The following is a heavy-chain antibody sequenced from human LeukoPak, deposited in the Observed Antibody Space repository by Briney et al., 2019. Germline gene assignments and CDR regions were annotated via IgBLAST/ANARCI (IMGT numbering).Heavy chain of an antibody. CDR3: ARDLYDFWSGSPPTVAVDP. CDR2: INPNSGGT. Sequence: ASGKVSCKASGYTFTGYYMHWVRQAPGQGLEWMGWINPNSGGTNYAQKFQGRVTMTRDTSISTAYMELSRLRSDDTAVYYCARDLYDFWSGSPPTVAVDPWGQGTLVTVSS. J-gene: IGHJ5*02. V-gene: IGHV1-2*02. D-gene: IGHD3-3*01. CDR1: GYTFTGYY.